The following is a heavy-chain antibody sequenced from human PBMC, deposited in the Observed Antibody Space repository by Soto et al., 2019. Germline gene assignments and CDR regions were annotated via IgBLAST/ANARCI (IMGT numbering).Heavy chain of an antibody. CDR2: IRGKAGNYAT. V-gene: IGHV3-73*01. CDR1: GFTFSVSA. J-gene: IGHJ3*02. CDR3: ARHRLIWANHMTTVISSEAFDI. D-gene: IGHD4-17*01. Sequence: EVQLVESGGGLVQPGGSLKLSCAASGFTFSVSAMHWVRQPSGKGLEWVGRIRGKAGNYATAYAARVKGRFTISGDDSQNTTYLEISSLITGDTAVYFWARHRLIWANHMTTVISSEAFDIWGQGAVVTVSS.